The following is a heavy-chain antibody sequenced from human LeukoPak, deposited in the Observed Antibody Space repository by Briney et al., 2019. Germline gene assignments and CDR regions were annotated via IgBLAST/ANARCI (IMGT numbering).Heavy chain of an antibody. CDR1: GFTVSSNY. J-gene: IGHJ4*02. V-gene: IGHV3-53*05. CDR2: IYSGGST. D-gene: IGHD3-10*01. Sequence: GGSLRLSCAASGFTVSSNYMSWVRQAPGKGLEWVSVIYSGGSTYYADSVKGRFTISRDNSKNTLYLQMNSLRAEDTALYYCAKDRAFGQFLWGNDYWGQGTLVTVSS. CDR3: AKDRAFGQFLWGNDY.